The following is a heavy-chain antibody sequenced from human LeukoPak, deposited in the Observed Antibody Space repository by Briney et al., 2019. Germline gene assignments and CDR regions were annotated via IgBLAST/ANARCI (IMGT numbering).Heavy chain of an antibody. CDR3: AKGYSSGWYFFDY. D-gene: IGHD6-19*01. Sequence: GGSLRLSCAASAFTFSTYAMSWVRQAPGKGLEWVSDISGSGGSIYYADSVKGRFTISRDNSKNTLYLQMNSLRAEDTTVYYCAKGYSSGWYFFDYWGQGTLVTVSS. CDR1: AFTFSTYA. CDR2: ISGSGGSI. J-gene: IGHJ4*02. V-gene: IGHV3-23*01.